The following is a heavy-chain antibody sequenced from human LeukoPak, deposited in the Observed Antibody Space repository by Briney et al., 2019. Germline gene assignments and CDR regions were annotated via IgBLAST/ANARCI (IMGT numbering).Heavy chain of an antibody. Sequence: GGSLRVSCAAMGFDFSNYWMSWVRQTPGKGLEWVANLKQDGSVRGFVDSVKGRFTVSRDNAKKSLYLQMSSLRAEDTALYHCVREGPVGGEFDIWGQGTMVTVSS. CDR3: VREGPVGGEFDI. CDR1: GFDFSNYW. CDR2: LKQDGSVR. V-gene: IGHV3-7*01. D-gene: IGHD1-26*01. J-gene: IGHJ3*02.